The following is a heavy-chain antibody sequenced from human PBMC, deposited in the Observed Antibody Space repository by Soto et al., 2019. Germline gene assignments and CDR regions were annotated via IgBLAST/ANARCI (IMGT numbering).Heavy chain of an antibody. CDR3: AKARHSTSWYGLEADF. V-gene: IGHV3-30*09. J-gene: IGHJ4*02. CDR1: GFIFSDYA. Sequence: QVQLVESGGGVVQPGRSLRLSCAASGFIFSDYAMHWVRQAPGKGLEWVAVISSGGDNKYYADSVRGRFAISRDNLKNTLDLQMNSLNPEDTAGYHCAKARHSTSWYGLEADFWGQGTLVTFSS. CDR2: ISSGGDNK. D-gene: IGHD6-13*01.